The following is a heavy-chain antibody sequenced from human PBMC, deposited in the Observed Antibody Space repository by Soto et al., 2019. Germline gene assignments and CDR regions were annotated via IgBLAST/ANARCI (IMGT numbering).Heavy chain of an antibody. Sequence: QSGGSLRLSCAASGFTFSDYEMNWVRQAPGKGLEWVSYISNTGFTIYYADSVRGRFAISRDNAKNSLYLQMNSLGAGDTAVYYCARAHGDFDYWGQGTLVTVSS. J-gene: IGHJ4*02. CDR2: ISNTGFTI. D-gene: IGHD4-17*01. CDR1: GFTFSDYE. CDR3: ARAHGDFDY. V-gene: IGHV3-48*03.